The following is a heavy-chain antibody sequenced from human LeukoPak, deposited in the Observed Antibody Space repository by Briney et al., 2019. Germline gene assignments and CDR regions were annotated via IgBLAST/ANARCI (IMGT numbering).Heavy chain of an antibody. D-gene: IGHD3-22*01. CDR1: GFTFSSYE. CDR2: ISSSGSTI. Sequence: GGSLRLSCAASGFTFSSYEMNWVRQAPGKGLEWVSYISSSGSTICYADSVKGRFTISRDNAKNSLYLQMNSLRAEDTAVYYCARGPQGGYDSSGYSPPPRYFDYWGQGTLVTVSS. J-gene: IGHJ4*02. CDR3: ARGPQGGYDSSGYSPPPRYFDY. V-gene: IGHV3-48*03.